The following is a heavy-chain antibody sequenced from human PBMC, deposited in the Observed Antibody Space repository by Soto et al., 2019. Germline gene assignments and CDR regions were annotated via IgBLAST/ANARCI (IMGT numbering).Heavy chain of an antibody. V-gene: IGHV1-3*01. J-gene: IGHJ5*02. CDR1: GYSFTSYA. CDR3: ARVPPPVAWYDT. CDR2: INGGSGAT. Sequence: QVQLVQSGAEVKKSGASVTISCKASGYSFTSYAIHWVRQAPGQRLEWIGWINGGSGATICSQRFQDRVTLTRDTSASAAYMEMSGLTSEDTAIYYCARVPPPVAWYDTWGQGTLVSVSS.